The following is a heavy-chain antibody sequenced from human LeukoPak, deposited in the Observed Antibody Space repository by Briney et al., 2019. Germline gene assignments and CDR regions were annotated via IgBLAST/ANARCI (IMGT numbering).Heavy chain of an antibody. CDR3: ARDGEMVNPDAFDI. Sequence: SETLSLTCAVYGGSFSGYYWSWIRQPPGKGLEWIGYIYYSGSTNYNPSLKSRVTISVDTSKNQFSLKLSSVTAADTAVYYCARDGEMVNPDAFDIWGQGTMVTVSS. V-gene: IGHV4-59*01. J-gene: IGHJ3*02. CDR2: IYYSGST. CDR1: GGSFSGYY. D-gene: IGHD5-24*01.